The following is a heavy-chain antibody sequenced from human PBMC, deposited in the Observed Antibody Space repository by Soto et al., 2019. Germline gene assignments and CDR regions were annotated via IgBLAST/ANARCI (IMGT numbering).Heavy chain of an antibody. J-gene: IGHJ6*02. CDR1: GFTIGGAW. Sequence: SLRLSCAASGFTIGGAWMSWARQAPGKGLEWVAKIRQDGNEMYYVDAVRGRFTISRDNAKNSLYLQMNSLRVEDTALYYCARDEYYYALDVWGQGTTVTVSS. CDR3: ARDEYYYALDV. V-gene: IGHV3-7*01. CDR2: IRQDGNEM.